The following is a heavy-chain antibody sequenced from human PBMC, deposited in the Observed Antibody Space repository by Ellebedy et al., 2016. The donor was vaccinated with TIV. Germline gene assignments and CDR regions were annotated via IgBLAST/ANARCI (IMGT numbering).Heavy chain of an antibody. CDR1: GGSVTSAGYY. D-gene: IGHD2-15*01. CDR2: IYHRGIA. J-gene: IGHJ5*01. V-gene: IGHV4-31*03. Sequence: SETLSLTCTVSGGSVTSAGYYWSWLRQHRGKGLEWIGYIYHRGIAIYTPSLKSRASISVDTSQNQFSLRLTSMTAADTAVYYCARLEVVVDSWGRGTLVTVSS. CDR3: ARLEVVVDS.